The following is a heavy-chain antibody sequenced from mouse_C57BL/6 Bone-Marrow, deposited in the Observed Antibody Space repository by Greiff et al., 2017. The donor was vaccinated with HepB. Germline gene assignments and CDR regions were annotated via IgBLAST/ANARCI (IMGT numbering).Heavy chain of an antibody. D-gene: IGHD2-3*01. J-gene: IGHJ3*01. Sequence: VQLVESGAELVRPGASVTLSCKASGYTFTDYEMHWVKQTPVHGLEWIGAIDPETGGTAYNQKFKGKAILTAAKSSSTAYMELRSLTSEDSAVYYCTRSDDGDYRYWFAYWGQGTLVTVSA. CDR3: TRSDDGDYRYWFAY. V-gene: IGHV1-15*01. CDR1: GYTFTDYE. CDR2: IDPETGGT.